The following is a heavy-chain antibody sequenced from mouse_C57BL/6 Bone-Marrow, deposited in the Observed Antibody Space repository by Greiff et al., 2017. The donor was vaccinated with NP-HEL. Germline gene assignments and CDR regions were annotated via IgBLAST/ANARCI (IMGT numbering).Heavy chain of an antibody. V-gene: IGHV3-6*01. CDR2: ISYDGSN. Sequence: EVQLQQSGPGLVKPSQSLSLTCSVSGYTITSGYYWNWIRQFPGNKLEWMGYISYDGSNNYNPSLKNRTSITLDTSKNQFFLKLNSVTTEDTATYSGARDYYSCWFAYWGQGTLVTVSA. J-gene: IGHJ3*01. CDR1: GYTITSGYY. D-gene: IGHD2-12*01. CDR3: ARDYYSCWFAY.